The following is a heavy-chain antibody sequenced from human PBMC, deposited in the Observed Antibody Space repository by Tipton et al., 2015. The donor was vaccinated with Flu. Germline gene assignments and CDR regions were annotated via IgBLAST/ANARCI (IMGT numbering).Heavy chain of an antibody. CDR1: GGSSSSDNYH. V-gene: IGHV4-61*09. CDR3: ARGERYTHGLNTVYYYYYMDV. Sequence: TLSLTCTFSGGSSSSDNYHWTWVRQPAGKGLEWIGHIYLSGTTAYNPSLKSRVTISRDTSKRQVSQKVRSVTAADAAVYFCARGERYTHGLNTVYYYYYMDVWGQGTTVTVSS. D-gene: IGHD5-18*01. CDR2: IYLSGTT. J-gene: IGHJ6*02.